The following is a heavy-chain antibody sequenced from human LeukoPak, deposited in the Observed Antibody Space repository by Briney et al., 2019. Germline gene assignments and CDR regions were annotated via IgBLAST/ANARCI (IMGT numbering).Heavy chain of an antibody. V-gene: IGHV1-46*01. CDR1: GYTFTSYY. J-gene: IGHJ4*02. D-gene: IGHD1-26*01. Sequence: ASVKVSCKASGYTFTSYYMHWVRQAPGQGLEWMGIINPSGGSTSYAQKFQGRVTMTRDTSTSTVYMELSSLRSEDTAVYYCARSGIVGATTLNFDYWGQGTLVTVSS. CDR2: INPSGGST. CDR3: ARSGIVGATTLNFDY.